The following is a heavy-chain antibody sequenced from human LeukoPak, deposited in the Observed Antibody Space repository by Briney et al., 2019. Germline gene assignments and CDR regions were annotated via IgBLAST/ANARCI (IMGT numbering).Heavy chain of an antibody. V-gene: IGHV3-23*01. CDR3: ARQWFGELPNWFDP. Sequence: PGGSLRLSCAASGFTFSTYSMNWVRQAPGKGLEWVSAISGSGGSTYYADSVKGRFTISRDNSKNTLYLQMNSLRAEDTAVYYCARQWFGELPNWFDPWGQGTLVTVSS. D-gene: IGHD3-10*01. CDR1: GFTFSTYS. J-gene: IGHJ5*02. CDR2: ISGSGGST.